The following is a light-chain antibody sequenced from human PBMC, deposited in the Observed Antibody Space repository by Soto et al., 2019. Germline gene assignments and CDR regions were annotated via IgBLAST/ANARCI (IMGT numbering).Light chain of an antibody. CDR1: NIGRKN. Sequence: SYELTQPPSLSVDPGQTASFTCGGDNIGRKNVHWYQHRPGQAPILVVYDDSDRPSGIPERFSGSKSGTSASLAITGLQAEDEADYYCQAYDYSLTAFVFGGGTKLTVL. CDR3: QAYDYSLTAFV. CDR2: DDS. V-gene: IGLV3-21*02. J-gene: IGLJ3*02.